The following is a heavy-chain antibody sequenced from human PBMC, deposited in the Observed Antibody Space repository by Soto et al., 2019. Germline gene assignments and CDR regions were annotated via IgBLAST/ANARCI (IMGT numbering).Heavy chain of an antibody. J-gene: IGHJ6*02. CDR3: ARRSNSQYAMDV. CDR2: IYPGDSDT. D-gene: IGHD4-4*01. CDR1: GYSFTNNW. Sequence: GESLKISCKGSGYSFTNNWIGWVRQMPGKGPEWMGIIYPGDSDTRYSPPFQGRVTISADKSISTAYLQWSSLKASDTAMYYCARRSNSQYAMDVWGQGTTVTVSS. V-gene: IGHV5-51*01.